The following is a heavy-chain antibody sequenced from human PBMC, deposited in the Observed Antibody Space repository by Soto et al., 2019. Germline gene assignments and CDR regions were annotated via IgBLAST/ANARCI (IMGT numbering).Heavy chain of an antibody. CDR3: ARVGVAVAGFYGMDV. D-gene: IGHD6-19*01. CDR1: GGSISSGGYY. Sequence: TLSLTCTVSGGSISSGGYYWSWIRQHPGKGLEWIGYIYYSGSTYYNPSLKSRVTISVDTSKNQFSLKLSSVTAADTAVYYCARVGVAVAGFYGMDVWGQGTTVTVSS. J-gene: IGHJ6*02. V-gene: IGHV4-31*03. CDR2: IYYSGST.